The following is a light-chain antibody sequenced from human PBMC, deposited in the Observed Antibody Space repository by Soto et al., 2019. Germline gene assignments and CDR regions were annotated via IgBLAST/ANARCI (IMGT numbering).Light chain of an antibody. CDR3: QQLESYPST. CDR2: AAS. CDR1: QDIAGY. Sequence: QVTQSPSSVSASVGDRVTITCRASQDIAGYLAWYQHKPGKAPKLLIYAASTLQSGVPSRFSGSGSGTDFTLTISSLQPEDFATYYCQQLESYPSTFGGGTKVDI. V-gene: IGKV1-12*02. J-gene: IGKJ4*01.